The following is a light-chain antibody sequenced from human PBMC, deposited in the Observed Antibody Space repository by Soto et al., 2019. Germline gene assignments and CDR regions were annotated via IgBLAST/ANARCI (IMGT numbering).Light chain of an antibody. CDR2: GAS. CDR1: QSITNN. V-gene: IGKV3-15*01. J-gene: IGKJ1*01. Sequence: EIVMTQSPATLSVSPGESATLSCRASQSITNNLAWYQQKPGQAPRLLIYGASTRATGFPARFSGSGSGTEFTLSISSLQPDDFATYYCQQYNIYPWTFGQGTKVDIK. CDR3: QQYNIYPWT.